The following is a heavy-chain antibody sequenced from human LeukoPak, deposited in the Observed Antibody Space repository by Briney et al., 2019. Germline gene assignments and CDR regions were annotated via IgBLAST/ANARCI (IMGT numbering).Heavy chain of an antibody. CDR3: ARGLRISPDY. J-gene: IGHJ4*02. CDR2: IYYSGST. D-gene: IGHD2-21*02. Sequence: PSETLSLTCTVSGGSISSYYWSWIRQPPGKGLEWIGYIYYSGSTNYNPSLKSRVTISVDTSKNQFSLKLSSVTAADTAVYYCARGLRISPDYWGQGTLVTVSS. V-gene: IGHV4-59*08. CDR1: GGSISSYY.